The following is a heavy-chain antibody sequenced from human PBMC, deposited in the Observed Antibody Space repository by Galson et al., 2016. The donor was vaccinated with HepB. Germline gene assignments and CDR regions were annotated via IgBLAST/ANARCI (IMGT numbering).Heavy chain of an antibody. J-gene: IGHJ4*02. CDR2: IYYTGST. Sequence: GLEWIGYIYYTGSTNYNPSLKSRVTISVDTSKNQFSLKLRSVTAADTAVYYCARVGYYGSSRAYYFDSWGQGRLVTVSS. CDR3: ARVGYYGSSRAYYFDS. V-gene: IGHV4-59*01. D-gene: IGHD3-10*01.